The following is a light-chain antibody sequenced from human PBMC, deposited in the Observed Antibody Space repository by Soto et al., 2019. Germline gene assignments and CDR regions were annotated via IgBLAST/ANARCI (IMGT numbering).Light chain of an antibody. CDR3: QKRSNSPIT. Sequence: ARLCVASGKIATLCGRASQSVSSYLAWYQQKPGQAPRLLIDDASNRASGIPARFSGSGSGTDFTLTISSLEPEDVAVYYCQKRSNSPITFGQGTRLEIK. V-gene: IGKV3-11*01. CDR1: QSVSSY. CDR2: DAS. J-gene: IGKJ5*01.